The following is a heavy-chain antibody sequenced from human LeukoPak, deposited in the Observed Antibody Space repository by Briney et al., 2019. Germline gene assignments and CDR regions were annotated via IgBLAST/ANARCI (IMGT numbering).Heavy chain of an antibody. D-gene: IGHD6-13*01. CDR2: INPNSGGT. J-gene: IGHJ4*01. CDR3: ARGGVRTAASSLGY. V-gene: IGHV1-2*02. CDR1: GYTVSDYY. Sequence: ASVKVSCKSSGYTVSDYYLRWVRQAPGQGLEWVGWINPNSGGTNFAQKFRGRVTMTRDTSITTAYMELTGLKSDDTAVYYCARGGVRTAASSLGYWGQGTLVTVSS.